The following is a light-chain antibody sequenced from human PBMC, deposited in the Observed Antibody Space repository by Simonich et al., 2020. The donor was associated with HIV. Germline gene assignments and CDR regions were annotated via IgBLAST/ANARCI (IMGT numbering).Light chain of an antibody. J-gene: IGKJ4*01. CDR2: RAS. CDR3: QHLNSFLPLT. CDR1: QGIASY. V-gene: IGKV1-9*01. Sequence: DIQMTQSPSSLSASVGDRVTITCRASQGIASYLAWYQQTPGKAPKLLIYRASTLQSGVPSRFSGSGSGTEFTLTISSLQPEDFATYYCQHLNSFLPLTFGGGTKVEIK.